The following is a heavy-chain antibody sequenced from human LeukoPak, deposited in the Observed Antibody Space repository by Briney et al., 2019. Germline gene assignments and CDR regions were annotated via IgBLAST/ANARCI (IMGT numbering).Heavy chain of an antibody. Sequence: ASVKVSCKASGYTFTCYYMHWVRQAPGQGLEWMGWINPNSGGTNYAQKFQGRVTMTRDTSISTAYMELSRLRSDDTAVYYCARVPRYYGDYTYDYWGQGTLVTVSS. CDR2: INPNSGGT. CDR1: GYTFTCYY. V-gene: IGHV1-2*02. D-gene: IGHD4-17*01. J-gene: IGHJ4*02. CDR3: ARVPRYYGDYTYDY.